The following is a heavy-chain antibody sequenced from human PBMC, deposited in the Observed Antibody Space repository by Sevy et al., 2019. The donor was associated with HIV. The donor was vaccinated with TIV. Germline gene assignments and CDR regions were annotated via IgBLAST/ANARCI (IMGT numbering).Heavy chain of an antibody. CDR1: GLSVSDNY. V-gene: IGHV3-66*01. CDR2: IYRDGRT. D-gene: IGHD3-22*01. CDR3: SRDRYYDASGYYYYYYGMDV. J-gene: IGHJ6*02. Sequence: GWSLRLSCAASGLSVSDNYMNWVRQAPGKGLELVSVIYRDGRTYYADSVKGRFTISRDNSKNTLYLHMNNLRPEDTAVYYCSRDRYYDASGYYYYYYGMDVWGQGTTVTVSS.